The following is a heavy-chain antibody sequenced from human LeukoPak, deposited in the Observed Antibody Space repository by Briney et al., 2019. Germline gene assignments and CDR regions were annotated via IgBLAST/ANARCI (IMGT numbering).Heavy chain of an antibody. CDR3: ARDLMDNYDSSGYYDKPDAFDI. CDR1: GGSISSYY. CDR2: IYTSGST. V-gene: IGHV4-4*07. Sequence: SETLSLTRTVSGGSISSYYWSWIRQPAGKGLEWIGRIYTSGSTNYNPSLKSRVTMSVDTSKNQFSLKLSSVTAADTAVYYCARDLMDNYDSSGYYDKPDAFDIWGQGTMVTVSS. J-gene: IGHJ3*02. D-gene: IGHD3-22*01.